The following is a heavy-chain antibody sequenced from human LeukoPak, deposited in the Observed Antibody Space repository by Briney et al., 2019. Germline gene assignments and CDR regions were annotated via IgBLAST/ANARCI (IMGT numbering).Heavy chain of an antibody. CDR1: GFTFSSYG. CDR3: ARFAVHRRITVAGQFGLDY. J-gene: IGHJ4*02. CDR2: ISGSGGST. V-gene: IGHV3-23*01. D-gene: IGHD6-19*01. Sequence: GGTLRLSCAASGFTFSSYGMSWVRQAPGKGLEWVSAISGSGGSTNYAQKFQGRVTMTRDTSTSTVYMELSSLRSEDTAVYYCARFAVHRRITVAGQFGLDYWGQGTLVSLSS.